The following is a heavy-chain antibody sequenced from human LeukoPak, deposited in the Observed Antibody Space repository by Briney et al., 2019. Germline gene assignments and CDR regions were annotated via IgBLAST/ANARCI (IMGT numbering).Heavy chain of an antibody. D-gene: IGHD4-23*01. J-gene: IGHJ4*02. Sequence: SETLSLTCTVSGYSINNGYYWGWFRQPPGKGLEWIGSIYHVGTTSYNPSLKSRVTILVDTSKNHFSLKLNSVTAADTAVYYCARDARGGNSYYFDYWGQGTLVTVSS. CDR3: ARDARGGNSYYFDY. V-gene: IGHV4-38-2*02. CDR1: GYSINNGYY. CDR2: IYHVGTT.